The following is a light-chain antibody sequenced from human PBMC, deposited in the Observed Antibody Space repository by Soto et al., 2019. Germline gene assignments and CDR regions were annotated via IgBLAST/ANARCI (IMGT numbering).Light chain of an antibody. CDR2: GAS. J-gene: IGKJ4*01. Sequence: EIMLTQSPGTLSLSPGERATLSCWASQTIINKYLAWYQKKPGQAPRLLIYGASNRATGIPARFTGSGSGTDFTLTISSLEPEDFAMYYCQQYGSPPLTFGGGTQAELQ. CDR3: QQYGSPPLT. CDR1: QTIINKY. V-gene: IGKV3-20*01.